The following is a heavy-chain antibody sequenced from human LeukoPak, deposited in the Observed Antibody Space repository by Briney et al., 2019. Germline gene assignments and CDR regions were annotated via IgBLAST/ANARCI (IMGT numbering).Heavy chain of an antibody. CDR1: GFTFSSYT. Sequence: GGSLRLSCAGSGFTFSSYTMNWVRQAPGKGLEWVSSISSSSSYIYYAESVKGRFTISRDNAENSLYLQMNSLRAEDTAVYYCARDKEYSSSSVLDYWGQGTLVTVSS. D-gene: IGHD6-6*01. CDR3: ARDKEYSSSSVLDY. J-gene: IGHJ4*02. CDR2: ISSSSSYI. V-gene: IGHV3-21*01.